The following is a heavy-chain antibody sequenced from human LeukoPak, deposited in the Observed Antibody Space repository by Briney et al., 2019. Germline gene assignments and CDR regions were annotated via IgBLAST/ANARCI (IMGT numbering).Heavy chain of an antibody. CDR3: ARRRRGYNYGLSD. D-gene: IGHD5-18*01. V-gene: IGHV4-38-2*02. J-gene: IGHJ4*02. CDR2: IYHSGST. Sequence: SETLSLTCTVSGYSISSGYYWGWIRQPPGKGLEWIGSIYHSGSTYYNPSLKSRVTISVDTSKNHFSLRLTSVTAADTAVYYCARRRRGYNYGLSDWGQGTLVTVSS. CDR1: GYSISSGYY.